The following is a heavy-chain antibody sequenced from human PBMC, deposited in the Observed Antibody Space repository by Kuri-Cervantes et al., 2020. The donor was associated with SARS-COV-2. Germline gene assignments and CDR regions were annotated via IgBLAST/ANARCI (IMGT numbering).Heavy chain of an antibody. CDR3: ANTGIVGAKRSQHYYYYYYMDV. J-gene: IGHJ6*03. CDR1: GFTFSSYA. CDR2: ISGSGGST. Sequence: GGSLRLSCAASGFTFSSYAMSWVRQAPGKGLEWVSAISGSGGSTYYADPVKGRFTISRDNSKNTLYLQMNSLRAEDTAVYYCANTGIVGAKRSQHYYYYYYMDVWGKGTTVTVSS. V-gene: IGHV3-23*01. D-gene: IGHD1-26*01.